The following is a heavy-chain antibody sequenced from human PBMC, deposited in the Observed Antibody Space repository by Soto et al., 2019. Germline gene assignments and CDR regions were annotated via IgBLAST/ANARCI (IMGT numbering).Heavy chain of an antibody. J-gene: IGHJ3*02. CDR3: ARDVSPGSSSLYLDAFDI. CDR1: GFSFGSSW. D-gene: IGHD6-13*01. Sequence: EVQLVESGGGLVQPGGSLRLSCVASGFSFGSSWMTWVRQAPGKGLEWVANIKKDGSQISYLDSVRGRFTISRDNANNSLYLQMNSLRAEATALYYCARDVSPGSSSLYLDAFDIWGQGTMVTVSS. V-gene: IGHV3-7*05. CDR2: IKKDGSQI.